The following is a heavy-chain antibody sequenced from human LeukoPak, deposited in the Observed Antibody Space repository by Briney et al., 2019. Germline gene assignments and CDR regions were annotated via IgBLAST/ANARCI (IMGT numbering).Heavy chain of an antibody. Sequence: ASVKVSCKASGYTFTGYYTHWVRQAPGQGLEWMGWINPNSGGTNYAQKFQGRVTMTRDTSISTAYMELSRLRSDDTAVYYCARLDSSSWYEFGEDWFDPWGQGTLVTVSS. V-gene: IGHV1-2*02. J-gene: IGHJ5*02. D-gene: IGHD6-13*01. CDR3: ARLDSSSWYEFGEDWFDP. CDR2: INPNSGGT. CDR1: GYTFTGYY.